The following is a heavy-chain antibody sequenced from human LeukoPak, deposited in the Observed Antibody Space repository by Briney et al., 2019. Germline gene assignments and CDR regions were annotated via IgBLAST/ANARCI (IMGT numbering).Heavy chain of an antibody. CDR3: ARDRRLLYFGELFHDAFDI. Sequence: GGSLRLSCAASGFTVSSNYMNWVRQAPGKGLEWVSVIYSDGNTYYADSVKGRFTISRDNSKNTLYLQMNSLIAEDTAVYYCARDRRLLYFGELFHDAFDIWGQGTMVTVSS. J-gene: IGHJ3*02. D-gene: IGHD3-10*01. CDR2: IYSDGNT. V-gene: IGHV3-53*01. CDR1: GFTVSSNY.